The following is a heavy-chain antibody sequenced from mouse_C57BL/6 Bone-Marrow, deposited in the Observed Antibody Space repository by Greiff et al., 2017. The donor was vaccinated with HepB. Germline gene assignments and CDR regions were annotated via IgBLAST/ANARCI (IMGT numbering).Heavy chain of an antibody. CDR1: GYTFTSYW. Sequence: VQLQQPGAELVKPGASVKLSCKASGYTFTSYWMNWGKQRPGQGLEWIGMIHPISGSTNYNEKFKSKATLTVDKSSSTAYMQLSSLTSEDSAVYYCARSYWVAYWGQGTLVTVSA. V-gene: IGHV1-64*01. J-gene: IGHJ3*01. CDR2: IHPISGST. CDR3: ARSYWVAY.